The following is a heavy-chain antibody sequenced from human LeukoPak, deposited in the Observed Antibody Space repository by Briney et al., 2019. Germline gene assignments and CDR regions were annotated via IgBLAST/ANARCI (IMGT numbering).Heavy chain of an antibody. Sequence: GGSLRLSCAASGFTVSSNYMSWVRQAPGKGLEWVSVIYSGGSTYYADSVKGRFTISRDNSKNTLYLQMNSLRAEDTAVYYCARVGSLTMITFGGVIAVDYWGQGTLVTVSS. V-gene: IGHV3-53*01. CDR1: GFTVSSNY. CDR3: ARVGSLTMITFGGVIAVDY. J-gene: IGHJ4*02. CDR2: IYSGGST. D-gene: IGHD3-16*02.